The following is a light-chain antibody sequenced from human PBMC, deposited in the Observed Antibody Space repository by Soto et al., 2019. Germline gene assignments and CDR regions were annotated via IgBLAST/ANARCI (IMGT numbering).Light chain of an antibody. CDR2: GAS. Sequence: EIVMTQSPATPSVSPGERATLSCRASQSISSNLAWYQQKPGQAPRLLIYGASTRATGIPARFSGSGSGTEFTLTITSLQSEDFAVYYCQQNNHWLWTFGQGTKVEIK. CDR1: QSISSN. J-gene: IGKJ1*01. CDR3: QQNNHWLWT. V-gene: IGKV3-15*01.